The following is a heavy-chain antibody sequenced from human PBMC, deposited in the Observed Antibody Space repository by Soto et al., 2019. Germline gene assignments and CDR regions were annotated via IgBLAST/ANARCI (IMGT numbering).Heavy chain of an antibody. CDR3: VRPLPSGQTHARDV. CDR1: GLPVAGSY. J-gene: IGHJ6*02. Sequence: PGGSLRLSCVASGLPVAGSYMAGVRQAPGKGLEWASVIYNDGTTYYSQSVEGRFTISRDTSKNTLYLQMDRLRDEDTAVYYCVRPLPSGQTHARDVWGQGTTVTVSS. D-gene: IGHD3-10*01. V-gene: IGHV3-53*01. CDR2: IYNDGTT.